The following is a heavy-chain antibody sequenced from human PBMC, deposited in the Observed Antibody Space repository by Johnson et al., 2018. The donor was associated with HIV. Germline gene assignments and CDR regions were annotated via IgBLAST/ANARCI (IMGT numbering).Heavy chain of an antibody. CDR2: ISSSGSTI. Sequence: QVQLVESGGGLVKPGGSLRLSCAASGFTFSDYYMSWIRQAPGKGLEWVSYISSSGSTIYYADSVKGRFTISRDNAKNSLYPQMNSLRAEDTAVYYCARGRGPRVAGKTPTGGDAFDIWGQGTMVTVSS. D-gene: IGHD6-19*01. V-gene: IGHV3-11*04. CDR3: ARGRGPRVAGKTPTGGDAFDI. J-gene: IGHJ3*02. CDR1: GFTFSDYY.